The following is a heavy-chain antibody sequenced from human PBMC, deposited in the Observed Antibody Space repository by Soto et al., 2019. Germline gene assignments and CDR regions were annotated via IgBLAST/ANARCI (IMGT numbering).Heavy chain of an antibody. CDR3: ARDTGGPAGYSSGWYLY. J-gene: IGHJ4*02. CDR2: ISAYNGNT. Sequence: QVQLVQSGAEVKKPGASVKVSCKASGYTFTSYGISWVRQAPGQGLEWMGWISAYNGNTNYAQKLQGRVTMTTDTSTSTAYRELRSLRSDDTAVYYCARDTGGPAGYSSGWYLYWGQGTLVTVSS. V-gene: IGHV1-18*04. D-gene: IGHD6-19*01. CDR1: GYTFTSYG.